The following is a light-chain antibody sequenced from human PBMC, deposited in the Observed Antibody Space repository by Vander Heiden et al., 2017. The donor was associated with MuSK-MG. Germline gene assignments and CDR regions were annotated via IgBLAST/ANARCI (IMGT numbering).Light chain of an antibody. Sequence: DILMTQSPSSLSASIGDRVTITCRASQIIDTYLNWYQQIPGKAPKLLIFAASILQSGVPSRFSGSGSVTDFTLTISRLQPEDSAVYYCQQTDSTLWTFGQGTKVEIK. CDR2: AAS. V-gene: IGKV1-39*01. J-gene: IGKJ1*01. CDR3: QQTDSTLWT. CDR1: QIIDTY.